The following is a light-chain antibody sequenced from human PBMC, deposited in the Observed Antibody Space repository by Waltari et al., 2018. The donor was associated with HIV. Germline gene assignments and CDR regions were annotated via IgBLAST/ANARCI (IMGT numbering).Light chain of an antibody. CDR2: LNSDGSH. V-gene: IGLV4-69*01. J-gene: IGLJ3*02. CDR1: SGHSNYA. CDR3: QTWGTGIRV. Sequence: QVVLTQSPSAPASLGASVKLTCTLSSGHSNYAIAWHQLQPGKGPRYLMKLNSDGSHTKGDGIPDRFSGSSSGAERYLTISSLQSEDEADYYCQTWGTGIRVFGGGTKLTVL.